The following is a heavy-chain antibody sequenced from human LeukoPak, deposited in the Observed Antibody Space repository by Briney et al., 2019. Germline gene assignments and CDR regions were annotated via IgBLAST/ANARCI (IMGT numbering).Heavy chain of an antibody. CDR2: ISYDGSNK. V-gene: IGHV3-30-3*01. CDR3: ARNYYDSSGYYWPGAFDI. J-gene: IGHJ3*02. D-gene: IGHD3-22*01. Sequence: GGSLRLSCAASGFTFSSYWMSWVRQAPGKGLEWVAVISYDGSNKYYADSVKGRFTISRDNSKNTLYLQMNSLRAEDTAVYYCARNYYDSSGYYWPGAFDIWGQGTMVTVSS. CDR1: GFTFSSYW.